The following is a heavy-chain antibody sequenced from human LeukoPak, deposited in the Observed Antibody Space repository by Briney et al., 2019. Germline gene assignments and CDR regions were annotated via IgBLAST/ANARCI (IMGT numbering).Heavy chain of an antibody. CDR2: ISAYNGNT. J-gene: IGHJ3*02. D-gene: IGHD3-22*01. CDR1: RYTFNAYY. Sequence: ASVKVSCKTSRYTFNAYYMHWVRPAPAQGVEWMGWISAYNGNTNYAQKLQGRVTMTTDTSTRTAYMELRSLRSDDTAVYYCARDITMIVVVSDAFDIWGQGTMVTVSS. V-gene: IGHV1-18*04. CDR3: ARDITMIVVVSDAFDI.